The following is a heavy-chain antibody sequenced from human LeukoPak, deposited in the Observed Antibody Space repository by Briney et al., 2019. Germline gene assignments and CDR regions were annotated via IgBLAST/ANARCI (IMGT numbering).Heavy chain of an antibody. J-gene: IGHJ4*02. CDR1: GASVSTSH. CDR2: LSYTGKT. D-gene: IGHD2/OR15-2a*01. V-gene: IGHV4-59*02. CDR3: SEGYFEPFDH. Sequence: SETLSLTCAVSGASVSTSHWNWLRQLPGKGLEWIGCLSYTGKTDYNPSLASRVTISLGTSKNQVSLKLRSVTAADTAVYYCSEGYFEPFDHWGQGTLVTVSS.